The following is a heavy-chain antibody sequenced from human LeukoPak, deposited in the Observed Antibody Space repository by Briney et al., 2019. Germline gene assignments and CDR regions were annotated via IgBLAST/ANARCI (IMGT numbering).Heavy chain of an antibody. CDR2: IYYSGST. CDR1: GGSISSGGYY. V-gene: IGHV4-31*03. CDR3: ARSPEYYFDY. J-gene: IGHJ4*02. Sequence: PSQTLSLTCTVSGGSISSGGYYWSWIRQHPGKGLEWIGYIYYSGSTYYNPSLKSRVTISVDTSENQFSLKLTSVTAADTTVYYCARSPEYYFDYWGQGTLVTVSS. D-gene: IGHD1-14*01.